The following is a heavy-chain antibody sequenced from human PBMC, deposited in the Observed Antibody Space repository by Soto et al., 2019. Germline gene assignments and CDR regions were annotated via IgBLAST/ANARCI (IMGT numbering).Heavy chain of an antibody. CDR3: ARVRVGVVGAASKPGAVDY. CDR1: GYTFTSYG. D-gene: IGHD2-15*01. Sequence: ASVKVSCKASGYTFTSYGISWVRQAPGQGLEWMGWISAYNGNTNYAQKLQGRVTMTTDTSTSTAYMELRSLRSDDTAVYYCARVRVGVVGAASKPGAVDYWGQGTLVSVSS. V-gene: IGHV1-18*01. J-gene: IGHJ4*02. CDR2: ISAYNGNT.